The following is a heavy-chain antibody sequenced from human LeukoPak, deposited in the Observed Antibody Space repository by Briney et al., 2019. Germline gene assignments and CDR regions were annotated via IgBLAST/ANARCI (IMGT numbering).Heavy chain of an antibody. V-gene: IGHV4-61*02. J-gene: IGHJ6*03. CDR3: ARDRGVPADKRDYYMDV. CDR1: GGSISSGSYY. Sequence: NASQTLSLTCTVSGGSISSGSYYWSWIRQPAGKGLEWIGRLYTNGSANYNPSLKSRVTMSLDTSKNQLSLKLSSVTAADTSVYYCARDRGVPADKRDYYMDVWGKGTTVTVSS. CDR2: LYTNGSA. D-gene: IGHD2-2*01.